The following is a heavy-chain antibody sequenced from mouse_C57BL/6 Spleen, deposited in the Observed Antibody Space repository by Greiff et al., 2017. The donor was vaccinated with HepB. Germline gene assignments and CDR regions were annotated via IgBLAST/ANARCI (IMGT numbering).Heavy chain of an antibody. J-gene: IGHJ2*01. D-gene: IGHD1-1*01. CDR3: LYYYGSSPYYFDY. CDR2: IYPGDGDT. CDR1: GYAFSSSW. V-gene: IGHV1-82*01. Sequence: LVESGPELVKPGASVKISCKASGYAFSSSWMNWVKQRPGKGLEWIGRIYPGDGDTNYNGKFKGKATLTADKSSSTAYMQLSSLTSEDSAVYFCLYYYGSSPYYFDYWGQGTTLTVSS.